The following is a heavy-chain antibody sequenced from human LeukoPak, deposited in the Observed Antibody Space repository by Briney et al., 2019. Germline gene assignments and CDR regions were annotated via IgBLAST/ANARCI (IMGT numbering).Heavy chain of an antibody. V-gene: IGHV3-30*18. Sequence: GRSLRLSCAASGFTFSSYGMHWVRQAPGKGLEWVAVISYDGSNKYYADSVKGRFTISRDNSKNTLYLQMNSLRAEDTAVYYCAKDGPRWFGEFYFDYWGQGTLVTVSS. CDR3: AKDGPRWFGEFYFDY. CDR2: ISYDGSNK. J-gene: IGHJ4*02. D-gene: IGHD3-10*01. CDR1: GFTFSSYG.